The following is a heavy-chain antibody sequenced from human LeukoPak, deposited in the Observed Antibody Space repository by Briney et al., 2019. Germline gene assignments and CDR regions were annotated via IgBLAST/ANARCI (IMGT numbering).Heavy chain of an antibody. CDR2: INTNTGNP. V-gene: IGHV7-4-1*02. CDR3: ARDFRIAARPNYYYMDV. Sequence: GASVKVSCKASGYTFTSYAMNWVRQAPGQGLEWMGWINTNTGNPTYAQGFTGRFVFSLDTSVSTAYLQISSLKAEDTAVYYCARDFRIAARPNYYYMDVWGKGTTVTVSS. D-gene: IGHD6-6*01. CDR1: GYTFTSYA. J-gene: IGHJ6*03.